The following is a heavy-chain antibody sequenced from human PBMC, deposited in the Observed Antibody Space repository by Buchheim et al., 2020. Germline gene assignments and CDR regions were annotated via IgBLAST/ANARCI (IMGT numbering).Heavy chain of an antibody. CDR3: AKRSQYFVVVPADYGMDV. Sequence: EVQLVESGGGLVQPGGSLRLSCAASGFTFSSYAMSWVRQAPGKGLEWVSAISGSGGSTYYADSVEGRFTIPRDNSKNTPYLQMNSLRAEDTAVYYCAKRSQYFVVVPADYGMDVWGQGTT. V-gene: IGHV3-23*04. J-gene: IGHJ6*02. D-gene: IGHD2-2*01. CDR2: ISGSGGST. CDR1: GFTFSSYA.